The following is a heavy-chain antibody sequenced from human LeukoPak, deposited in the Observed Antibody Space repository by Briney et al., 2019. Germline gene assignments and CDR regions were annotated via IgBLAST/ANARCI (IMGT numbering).Heavy chain of an antibody. D-gene: IGHD3-10*01. CDR3: AGDTDYYGSGSYYKNFDYYYYMDV. J-gene: IGHJ6*03. CDR2: IYYSGST. V-gene: IGHV4-59*11. Sequence: SETLSLTCTVSGGSISSHYWSWIRQPPGKGLEWIGYIYYSGSTNYNPSLKSRVTISVDTSKNQFSLKLSSVTAADTAVYYCAGDTDYYGSGSYYKNFDYYYYMDVWGKGTTVTVSS. CDR1: GGSISSHY.